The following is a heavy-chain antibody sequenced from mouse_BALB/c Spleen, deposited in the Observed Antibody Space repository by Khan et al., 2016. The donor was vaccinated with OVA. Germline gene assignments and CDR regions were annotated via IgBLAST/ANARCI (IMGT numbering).Heavy chain of an antibody. V-gene: IGHV1S136*01. Sequence: EVQLQESGPELVKPGASVKMSCTASGYTFTSSVIHWVRQKSGQGLDWIGYIYPFNGTKYNDKFEGKATLTSDNSSSTAYMELSSLTSEDSAVYYCARNYRYDGYFDAWGQGTTLTVSS. CDR2: IYPFNGT. D-gene: IGHD2-14*01. CDR1: GYTFTSSV. J-gene: IGHJ2*01. CDR3: ARNYRYDGYFDA.